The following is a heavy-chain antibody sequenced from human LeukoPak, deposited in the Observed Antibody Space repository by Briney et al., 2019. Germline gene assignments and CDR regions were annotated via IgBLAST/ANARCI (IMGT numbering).Heavy chain of an antibody. CDR2: ISNDGRNT. CDR1: GFTFNSYA. Sequence: PGGSLRLSCAASGFTFNSYAMHWVRQAPGKELEWVAVISNDGRNTYVADSVKGRFTISRDNSKNTLYLQMNSLRIEDTAVYYCVKAEGGSTSWYDFYYYGMDVWGKGTTITVSS. CDR3: VKAEGGSTSWYDFYYYGMDV. V-gene: IGHV3-30*18. D-gene: IGHD2-2*01. J-gene: IGHJ6*04.